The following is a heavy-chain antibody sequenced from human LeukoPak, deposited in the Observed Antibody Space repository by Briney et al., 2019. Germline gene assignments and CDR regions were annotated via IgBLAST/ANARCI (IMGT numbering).Heavy chain of an antibody. CDR2: IIPIFGTA. Sequence: GASVKVSCKASGGTFISYAISWVRQAPGQGLEWMGGIIPIFGTANYAQKFQGRVTITADESTSTAYMELSSLRSEDTAVYYCARNNDQSYDYVWGSYRFTPALDYWGQGTLVTVSS. J-gene: IGHJ4*02. CDR3: ARNNDQSYDYVWGSYRFTPALDY. V-gene: IGHV1-69*13. CDR1: GGTFISYA. D-gene: IGHD3-16*02.